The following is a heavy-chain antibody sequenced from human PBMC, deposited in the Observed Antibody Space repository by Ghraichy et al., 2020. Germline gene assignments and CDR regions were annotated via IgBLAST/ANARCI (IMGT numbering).Heavy chain of an antibody. CDR2: IKQDGSEK. D-gene: IGHD6-13*01. CDR3: ARGLQRNSSSWYGALASYYYYYYYMDV. V-gene: IGHV3-7*01. CDR1: GFTFSSYW. J-gene: IGHJ6*03. Sequence: GGSLRLSCAASGFTFSSYWMSWVRQAPGKGLEWVANIKQDGSEKYYVDSVKGRFTISRDNAKNSLYLQMNSLRAEDTAVYYCARGLQRNSSSWYGALASYYYYYYYMDVWGKGTTVTVSS.